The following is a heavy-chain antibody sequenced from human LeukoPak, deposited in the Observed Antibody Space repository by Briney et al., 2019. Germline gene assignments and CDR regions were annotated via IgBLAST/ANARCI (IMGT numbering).Heavy chain of an antibody. CDR2: VTYDGSKA. Sequence: PGRSLRLSCAASGFTFRNYGMHWVRQVPGKGLEWLGVVTYDGSKAFYADSMKGRLTISRDNSKNTLYLQMNTLRVEDRAVYFCAKDQRTMTRRMDVWGQGTAVIVSS. J-gene: IGHJ6*02. V-gene: IGHV3-30*18. CDR3: AKDQRTMTRRMDV. CDR1: GFTFRNYG. D-gene: IGHD2-2*01.